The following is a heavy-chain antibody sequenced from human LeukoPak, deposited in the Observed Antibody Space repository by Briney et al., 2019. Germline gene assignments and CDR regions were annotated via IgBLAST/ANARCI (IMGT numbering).Heavy chain of an antibody. Sequence: PGGSLRLSCAASGFTFSSYAMSWVRQAPGKGLEWVSAISGSGGSTYYADSVEGRFTISRDNSKNTLYLQMNSLRAEDTAVYYCATTPLWFGELPDDYWGQGTLVTVSS. CDR1: GFTFSSYA. J-gene: IGHJ4*02. D-gene: IGHD3-10*01. CDR3: ATTPLWFGELPDDY. V-gene: IGHV3-23*01. CDR2: ISGSGGST.